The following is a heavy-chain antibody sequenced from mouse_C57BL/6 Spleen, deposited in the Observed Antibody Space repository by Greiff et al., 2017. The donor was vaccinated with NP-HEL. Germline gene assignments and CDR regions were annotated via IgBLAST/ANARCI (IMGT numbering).Heavy chain of an antibody. Sequence: QVQLQQPGAELVRPGTSVKLSCKASGYTFTSYWMHWAKQRPGQGLEWIGVIDPSDSYTNYNQKFKGKATLTVDTSSSTAYMQLSSLTSEDSAVYYCAYYYGSSYGYYAMDYWGQGTSVTVSS. CDR1: GYTFTSYW. V-gene: IGHV1-59*01. D-gene: IGHD1-1*01. CDR2: IDPSDSYT. J-gene: IGHJ4*01. CDR3: AYYYGSSYGYYAMDY.